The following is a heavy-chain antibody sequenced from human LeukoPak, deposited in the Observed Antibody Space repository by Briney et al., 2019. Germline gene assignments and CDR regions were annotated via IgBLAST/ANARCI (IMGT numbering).Heavy chain of an antibody. Sequence: GGSLRLSCATSGFTFSSRGMSWVRQAPDRGLEWVSSIHSEGDKTYYADSVKGRFTISRDNSKNTLFLQMDSLRVEDTAIYYCVKDLRNGDAYGFLDSWGQGTLVTVSS. CDR2: IHSEGDKT. D-gene: IGHD2-21*02. V-gene: IGHV3-23*01. CDR1: GFTFSSRG. CDR3: VKDLRNGDAYGFLDS. J-gene: IGHJ4*02.